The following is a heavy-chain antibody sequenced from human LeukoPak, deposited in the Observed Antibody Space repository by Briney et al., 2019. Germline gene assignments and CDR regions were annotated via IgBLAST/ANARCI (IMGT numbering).Heavy chain of an antibody. CDR3: ARAYISIAAAGPPGY. CDR1: GFTFSSYS. J-gene: IGHJ4*02. CDR2: ISGSSSYI. D-gene: IGHD6-13*01. V-gene: IGHV3-21*06. Sequence: GGSLRLSCAASGFTFSSYSMNWVRQAPGKGLGWVSSISGSSSYIYYADSVKGRFTISRDNAKNSLYLQMGSLRAEDMAVYYCARAYISIAAAGPPGYWGQGTLVTVSS.